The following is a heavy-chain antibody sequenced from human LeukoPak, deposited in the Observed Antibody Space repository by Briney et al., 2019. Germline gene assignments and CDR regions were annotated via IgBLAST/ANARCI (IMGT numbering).Heavy chain of an antibody. CDR3: ARPHSLGGSFYVFDY. CDR1: GYTFTTYN. D-gene: IGHD1-26*01. V-gene: IGHV1-18*01. CDR2: VSTYNGNT. Sequence: ASVGVSCKTSGYTFTTYNIAWVRQAPGQGLEWVGWVSTYNGNTDYAQTVQGRVAMTTDTSTNTAYMDLRSLRPDDTAVYYCARPHSLGGSFYVFDYWGQGTLITVSS. J-gene: IGHJ4*02.